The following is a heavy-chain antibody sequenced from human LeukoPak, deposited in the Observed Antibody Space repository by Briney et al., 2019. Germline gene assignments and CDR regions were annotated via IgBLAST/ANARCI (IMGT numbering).Heavy chain of an antibody. CDR2: IYYSGST. V-gene: IGHV4-31*03. Sequence: SETLSLTCSVSGGSITSGGYYWTWIRQHPGKGLEWIGYIYYSGSTFHNPSLKSRVSMSVDTSKNQFSLNLSSVTAADTTVYFCARGAEDVLTGDDDFYFDNWGQGSLVTVSS. CDR3: ARGAEDVLTGDDDFYFDN. J-gene: IGHJ4*02. CDR1: GGSITSGGYY. D-gene: IGHD3-9*01.